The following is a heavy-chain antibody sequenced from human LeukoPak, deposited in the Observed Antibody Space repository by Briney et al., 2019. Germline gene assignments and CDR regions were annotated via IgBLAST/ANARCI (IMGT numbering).Heavy chain of an antibody. D-gene: IGHD2-21*02. CDR1: GFTFNTYV. CDR3: AKDRLLNCRGDCYIFDY. V-gene: IGHV3-30*04. Sequence: GGSLRLSCAASGFTFNTYVMHWVRQAPGKGLEWVAVISYDGSNKYYADSVKGRFSISRDNSKNTLYLQVNGLRTEDTAVYYCAKDRLLNCRGDCYIFDYWGQGTVVTVSS. CDR2: ISYDGSNK. J-gene: IGHJ4*02.